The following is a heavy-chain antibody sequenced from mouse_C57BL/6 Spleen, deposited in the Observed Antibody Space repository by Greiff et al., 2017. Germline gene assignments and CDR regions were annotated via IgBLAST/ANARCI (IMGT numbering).Heavy chain of an antibody. CDR1: GYTFTSYW. Sequence: QVQLQQSGAELVMPGASVKLSCKASGYTFTSYWMHWVKQRPGQGLEWIGEIDPSDSYTNYNQKFKGKSTLTVDKSSSTAYMQLSSLTSEDSAVYYCARTGDYGAWLAYWGQGTLVTVSA. CDR2: IDPSDSYT. V-gene: IGHV1-69*01. CDR3: ARTGDYGAWLAY. D-gene: IGHD2-4*01. J-gene: IGHJ3*01.